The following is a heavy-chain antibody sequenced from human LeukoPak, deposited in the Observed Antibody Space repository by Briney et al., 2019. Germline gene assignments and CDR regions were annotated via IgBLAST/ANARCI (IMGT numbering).Heavy chain of an antibody. Sequence: PGGSLRLSCAASGFTFSNYGLTWVRQAPGRGLEWVPSISGAGPYYADSVKGRFSISRDNYKNTLYLQMNSLRADDTAVYYCARDPNGNYVGAFDFQRWGQGTLVTVSS. D-gene: IGHD4-17*01. V-gene: IGHV3-23*01. J-gene: IGHJ1*01. CDR1: GFTFSNYG. CDR2: ISGAGP. CDR3: ARDPNGNYVGAFDFQR.